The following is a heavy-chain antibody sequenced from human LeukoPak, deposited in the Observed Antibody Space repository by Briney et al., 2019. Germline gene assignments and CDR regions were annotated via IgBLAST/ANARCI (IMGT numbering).Heavy chain of an antibody. CDR3: ARAGPAVAAAGTFDY. CDR1: GFTFSSYA. J-gene: IGHJ4*02. CDR2: ISYDGSNK. D-gene: IGHD6-13*01. Sequence: PGGSLRLSCAASGFTFSSYAMHWVRQAPGKGLEWVAVISYDGSNKYYADSVKGRFTISRDNSKNTLYLQMNSLRAEDTAVYYCARAGPAVAAAGTFDYWGQGTLVTVSS. V-gene: IGHV3-30*04.